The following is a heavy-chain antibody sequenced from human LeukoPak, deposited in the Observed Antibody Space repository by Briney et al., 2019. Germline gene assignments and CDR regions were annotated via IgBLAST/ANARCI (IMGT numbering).Heavy chain of an antibody. V-gene: IGHV3-74*01. CDR3: ARVLATPYSGSSSWFDP. CDR2: INSDGRIT. CDR1: GFTFSDYW. Sequence: GGSLRLSCAASGFTFSDYWMHWVRQAPGKGLVGVSRINSDGRITSYADSVKGRFTISRDNAKNSLYLQMNSLRAEDTAVYYCARVLATPYSGSSSWFDPWGQGTLVTVSS. D-gene: IGHD1-26*01. J-gene: IGHJ5*02.